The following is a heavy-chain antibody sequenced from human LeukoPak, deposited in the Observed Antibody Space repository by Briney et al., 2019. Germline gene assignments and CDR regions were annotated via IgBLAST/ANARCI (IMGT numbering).Heavy chain of an antibody. CDR1: GGSISSYY. CDR2: IYYSGST. Sequence: SETLSLTCTVSGGSISSYYWSWIRQPPGKGLEWIGYIYYSGSTNYNPSLKSRVTISVDTSKNQFSLTLSSVTAADTAVYYCARRVANSNYYYSGMAVWGQGTTVTVSS. V-gene: IGHV4-59*08. D-gene: IGHD3-10*01. CDR3: ARRVANSNYYYSGMAV. J-gene: IGHJ6*02.